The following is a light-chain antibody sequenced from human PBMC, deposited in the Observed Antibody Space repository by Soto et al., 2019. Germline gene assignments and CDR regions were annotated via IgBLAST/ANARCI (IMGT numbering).Light chain of an antibody. CDR2: EVS. CDR3: ASHTTTNTRV. Sequence: SAPAPPSPLSGSPGQSIAPSCTGTSRYVGAYDYVSWYQQHPDRAPRLVIYEVSNRPSGVSNRFSGSKSVNTATLTISGLQAEDEADYYCASHTTTNTRVFGNGTKVTVL. J-gene: IGLJ1*01. CDR1: SRYVGAYDY. V-gene: IGLV2-14*03.